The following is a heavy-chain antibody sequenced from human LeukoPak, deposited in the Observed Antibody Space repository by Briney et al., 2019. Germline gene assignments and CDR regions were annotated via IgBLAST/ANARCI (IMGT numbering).Heavy chain of an antibody. CDR2: INHSGST. CDR3: ARELRIVVVPAARNAFDI. J-gene: IGHJ3*02. V-gene: IGHV4-34*01. CDR1: GGSFSGYY. D-gene: IGHD2-2*01. Sequence: PSETLSLTCAVYGGSFSGYYWSWIRQPPGKGLEWIGEINHSGSTNCNPSLKSRVTISVDTSKNQFSLKLSSVTAADTAVYYCARELRIVVVPAARNAFDIWGQGTMVTVSS.